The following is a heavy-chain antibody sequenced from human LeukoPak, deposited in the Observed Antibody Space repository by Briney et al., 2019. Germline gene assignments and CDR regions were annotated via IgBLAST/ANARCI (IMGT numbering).Heavy chain of an antibody. CDR1: GYTFITSS. CDR2: ITVASGNT. D-gene: IGHD5-24*01. CDR3: VGGSHGF. V-gene: IGHV1-3*01. Sequence: ASVKVSCKTLGYTFITSSIYWVRQAPGQRLEWLGWITVASGNTRYSENLQGRVTLTRDTSANTAYMELRNLKSEDTAVYYCVGGSHGFWGQGTLVTVSP. J-gene: IGHJ4*02.